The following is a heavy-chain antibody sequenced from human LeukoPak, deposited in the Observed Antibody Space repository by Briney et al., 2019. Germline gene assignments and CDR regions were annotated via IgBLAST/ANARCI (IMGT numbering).Heavy chain of an antibody. CDR2: MNPNNGDT. CDR1: GYTFTKYH. V-gene: IGHV1-2*02. J-gene: IGHJ4*02. CDR3: ARLNGDREFDY. Sequence: ASVKVSCKVSGYTFTKYHIYWVRQAPGQGLDVMGWMNPNNGDTNYAQKFHGRVTMTRDTSISTAYMEVSSLRSDDTAVYYCARLNGDREFDYWGQGTLVTVSS. D-gene: IGHD7-27*01.